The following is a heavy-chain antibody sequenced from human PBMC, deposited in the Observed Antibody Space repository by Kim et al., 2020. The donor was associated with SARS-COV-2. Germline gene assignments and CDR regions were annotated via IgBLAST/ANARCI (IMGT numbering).Heavy chain of an antibody. J-gene: IGHJ4*02. CDR3: ARASMVRGVIESGGDY. D-gene: IGHD3-10*01. Sequence: GRSLRLSCAASGFTFSSYAMHWVRQAPGKGLEWVAVISYDGSNKYYADSVKGRFTISRDNSKNTLYLQMNSLRAEDTAVYYCARASMVRGVIESGGDYWGQGTLVTVSS. CDR1: GFTFSSYA. V-gene: IGHV3-30*04. CDR2: ISYDGSNK.